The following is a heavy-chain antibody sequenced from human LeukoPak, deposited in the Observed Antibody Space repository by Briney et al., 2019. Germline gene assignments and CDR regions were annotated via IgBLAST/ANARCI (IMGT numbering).Heavy chain of an antibody. D-gene: IGHD5-12*01. CDR1: GYTFTNYV. V-gene: IGHV1-18*01. J-gene: IGHJ3*02. CDR2: ISPYNDNT. CDR3: ARRLDIVVSIAFDI. Sequence: ASVKVSCKTSGYTFTNYVLSWVRQAPGQGLEWMGWISPYNDNTNYAQKFQGRVTMTTDTSTRTAYMELRSLRSDDTAVYYCARRLDIVVSIAFDIWGQGTMVTVSS.